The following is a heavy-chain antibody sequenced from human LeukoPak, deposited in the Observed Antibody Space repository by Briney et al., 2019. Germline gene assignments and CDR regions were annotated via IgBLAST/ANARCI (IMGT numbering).Heavy chain of an antibody. D-gene: IGHD3-22*01. Sequence: PGGSLRLSCAASGFTFSSYAMSWVRQAPGEGRERVSAISGSGGSTYYADSVKGRFTISRDNSKNTLYLQMNSLRAADTAVYYCAKDINDLSPYYDSSGYYNYWGPGTLVTVSS. CDR1: GFTFSSYA. CDR3: AKDINDLSPYYDSSGYYNY. J-gene: IGHJ4*02. CDR2: ISGSGGST. V-gene: IGHV3-23*01.